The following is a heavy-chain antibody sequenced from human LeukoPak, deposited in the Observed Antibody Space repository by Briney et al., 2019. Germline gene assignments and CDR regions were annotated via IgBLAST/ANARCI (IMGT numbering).Heavy chain of an antibody. CDR1: GFIFSNYW. V-gene: IGHV3-74*01. J-gene: IGHJ5*02. D-gene: IGHD3-22*01. CDR3: VRESSGYAS. Sequence: GGSLRLSCAASGFIFSNYWMHWVRQPSGKEPVWVARVTGEGSSIYADSVKGRFTISRDNAKNRVSLQMNSLRVEDTGVYYCVRESSGYASWGQGTLVTVSS. CDR2: VTGEGSS.